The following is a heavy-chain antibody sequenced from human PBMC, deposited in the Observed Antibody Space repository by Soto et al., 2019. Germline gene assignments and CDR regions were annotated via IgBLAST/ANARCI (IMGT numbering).Heavy chain of an antibody. Sequence: EVHLLESGGGLVHPGESLRLSCGASGFTFSSCVMTWVRQAPGKGLEWVSCITDSGTGTYYAYSVKGRFTISRDTSKNTMYLQMNNLRAEDTGVYYCAKGLINGRWYAEDWGQGTLVTVSS. D-gene: IGHD6-13*01. J-gene: IGHJ4*02. V-gene: IGHV3-23*01. CDR2: ITDSGTGT. CDR1: GFTFSSCV. CDR3: AKGLINGRWYAED.